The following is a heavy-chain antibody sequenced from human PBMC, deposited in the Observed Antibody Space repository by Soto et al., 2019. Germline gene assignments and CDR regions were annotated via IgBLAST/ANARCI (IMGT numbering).Heavy chain of an antibody. D-gene: IGHD3-16*02. CDR1: GFTFSSYA. CDR3: ERDPRPKFV. Sequence: PGGSLRLSCAASGFTFSSYAMHWVRQAPGKGLEWVAVISYDGSNKYYADSVKGRFTISRDNSKNTLYLQMNSLRAEDTAVYYCERDPRPKFVWGQGTLVTVSS. CDR2: ISYDGSNK. V-gene: IGHV3-30-3*01. J-gene: IGHJ4*02.